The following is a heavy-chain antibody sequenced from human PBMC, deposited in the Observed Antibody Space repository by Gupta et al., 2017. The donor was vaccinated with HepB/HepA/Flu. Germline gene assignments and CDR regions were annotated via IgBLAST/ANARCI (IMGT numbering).Heavy chain of an antibody. CDR1: GNTLTGSS. J-gene: IGHJ4*02. CDR3: STVRSIGYTSSFFGY. CDR2: FDPEDGET. D-gene: IGHD6-6*01. Sequence: QVHLLQSRAEGHTPGASVKAPCKVSGNTLTGSSMPRVSPAPGKGVEWMGGFDPEDGETSYAQKFQGRVSMTVYTSTDTAYIELRSLRSEDTAVDYCSTVRSIGYTSSFFGYWGQGTLVTVSS. V-gene: IGHV1-24*01.